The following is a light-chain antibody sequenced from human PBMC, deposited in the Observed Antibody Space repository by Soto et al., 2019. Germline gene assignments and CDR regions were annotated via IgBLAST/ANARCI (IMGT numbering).Light chain of an antibody. CDR3: QHYKSYSHT. CDR2: DAS. CDR1: QSVGRW. V-gene: IGKV1-5*01. Sequence: DIQMTQSPSTLSACVGDRVTITCRASQSVGRWLAWYQQKPGKAPKLLIYDASSLESGVPSRFSGSGSGTEFTLTISSLQPDDFATYFCQHYKSYSHTFGQGTKV. J-gene: IGKJ1*01.